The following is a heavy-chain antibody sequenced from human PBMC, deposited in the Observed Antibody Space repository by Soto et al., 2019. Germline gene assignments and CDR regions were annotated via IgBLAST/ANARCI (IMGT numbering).Heavy chain of an antibody. Sequence: QVQLVESGGGLVQPGGSLRLSCAASGFTFGDYEMSWIRQAAGKGPEWIGELDQSGGTNYNPSLKSRAIISDDTSKNQFSLTLTSVTAADTAVYYCAREDSNGWSGESLDVWGQGTTVTVSS. D-gene: IGHD6-19*01. V-gene: IGHV4-34*01. CDR2: LDQSGGT. CDR1: GFTFGDYE. J-gene: IGHJ6*02. CDR3: AREDSNGWSGESLDV.